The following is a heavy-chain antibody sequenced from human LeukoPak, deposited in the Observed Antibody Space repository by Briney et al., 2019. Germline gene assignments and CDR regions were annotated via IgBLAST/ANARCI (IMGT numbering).Heavy chain of an antibody. J-gene: IGHJ5*02. CDR2: IKSKTDGGTT. CDR3: ARETTVTAFDP. Sequence: GGSLRLSCVASGXTFSNAWMSWVRQAPGKGLEWVGRIKSKTDGGTTDYAAPVKGRFTISRDDSKNTLHLQMNSLKTEDTAVYYCARETTVTAFDPWGQGTLVTVSS. CDR1: GXTFSNAW. V-gene: IGHV3-15*01. D-gene: IGHD4-17*01.